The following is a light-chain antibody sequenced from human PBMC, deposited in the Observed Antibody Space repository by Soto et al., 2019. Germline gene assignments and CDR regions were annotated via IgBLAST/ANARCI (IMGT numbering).Light chain of an antibody. V-gene: IGLV2-8*01. CDR3: SSYSSTSTPWV. Sequence: QSALTQPPSASGSPGQSVTISCTGTSSDVGGYNYVSWYQHHPGKGPKLMIYEVSKRTSGVPDRFSGSKSGNTASLTVSGLQAEDEADYYCSSYSSTSTPWVFGGGTKLTVL. CDR2: EVS. CDR1: SSDVGGYNY. J-gene: IGLJ3*02.